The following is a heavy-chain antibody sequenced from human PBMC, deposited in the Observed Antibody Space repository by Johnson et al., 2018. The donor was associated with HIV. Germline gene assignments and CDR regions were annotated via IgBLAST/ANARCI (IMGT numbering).Heavy chain of an antibody. CDR1: GFTFSSYA. Sequence: QVQLVESGGGVVQPGGSLRLSCAASGFTFSSYAMHWVRQAPGKGLEWVAVISYDGSNKYYADSVKGRFTISRDNSKNTLYLQMNSLRAEDTAVYYCARSGGYPNAFDMWGQGTMVTVSS. CDR3: ARSGGYPNAFDM. V-gene: IGHV3-30-3*01. J-gene: IGHJ3*02. D-gene: IGHD6-13*01. CDR2: ISYDGSNK.